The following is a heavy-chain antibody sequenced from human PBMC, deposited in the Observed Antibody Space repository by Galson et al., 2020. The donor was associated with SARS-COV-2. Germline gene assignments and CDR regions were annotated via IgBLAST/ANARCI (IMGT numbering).Heavy chain of an antibody. J-gene: IGHJ6*02. CDR1: GGSISSYY. V-gene: IGHV4-4*07. Sequence: SETLSLTCTVSGGSISSYYWSWIRQPAGKGLEWIGRIYTSGSTNYNPSLKSRVTMSVDTSKNQFSLKLSSVTAADTAVYYCAVVPAATDYYYYYGMDVWGQGTTVTVSS. D-gene: IGHD2-2*01. CDR3: AVVPAATDYYYYYGMDV. CDR2: IYTSGST.